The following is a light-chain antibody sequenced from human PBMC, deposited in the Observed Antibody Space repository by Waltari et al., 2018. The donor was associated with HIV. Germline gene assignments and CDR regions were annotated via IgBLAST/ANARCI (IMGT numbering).Light chain of an antibody. CDR1: SSDIGGYDY. J-gene: IGLJ3*02. V-gene: IGLV2-14*03. CDR3: TSFTSSSAWL. CDR2: DVT. Sequence: QSALTQPASVSGSLGQSITFSCTGTSSDIGGYDYVSWYQQHPGTAPKIIIFDVTNRPSGVSDRFSGSKSGNTASLTSAVLQAEDEADYYCTSFTSSSAWLFGGGTKLTVL.